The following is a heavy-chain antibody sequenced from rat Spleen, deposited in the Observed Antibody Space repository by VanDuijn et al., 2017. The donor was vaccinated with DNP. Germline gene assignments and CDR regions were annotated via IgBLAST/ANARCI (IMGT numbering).Heavy chain of an antibody. J-gene: IGHJ2*01. Sequence: EVQLVESGGGLVQPGRSLKLSCAASGFTFSNYDMAWVRQAPTKGLEWVASISPSGGSTYYRDSVKGRFTVSRDNAKSSLYLQMDSLRSEDTATYYCARTVATFDYWGQGVMVTVSS. CDR3: ARTVATFDY. V-gene: IGHV5-25*01. CDR2: ISPSGGST. D-gene: IGHD1-3*01. CDR1: GFTFSNYD.